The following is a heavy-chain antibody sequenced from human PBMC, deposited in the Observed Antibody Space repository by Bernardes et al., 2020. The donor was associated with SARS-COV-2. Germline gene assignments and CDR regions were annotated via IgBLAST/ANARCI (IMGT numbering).Heavy chain of an antibody. CDR1: GYTFTSYA. CDR3: ASELYCSRTSCFDY. D-gene: IGHD2-2*01. Sequence: ASVQVSCKASGYTFTSYAMNWVRQAPGQGLEWMGWINTNTGNPTYAQGFTGRFVFSLDTSVSTAYLQISSLKAEDTAVYYCASELYCSRTSCFDYWGQGTLVTVSS. J-gene: IGHJ4*02. V-gene: IGHV7-4-1*02. CDR2: INTNTGNP.